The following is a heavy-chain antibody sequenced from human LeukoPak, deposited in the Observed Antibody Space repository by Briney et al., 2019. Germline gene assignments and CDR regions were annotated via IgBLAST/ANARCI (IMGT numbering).Heavy chain of an antibody. Sequence: GASVKVSCKVSGYTLTELSMHWVRQAPGKGLEWMGGFDPEDGGTIYAQKFQGRVTMTEDTSTDTAYMELSSLRSEDTAVYYCAISVWDYDFWSANPYGHWFDPWGQGTLVTVSS. J-gene: IGHJ5*02. CDR3: AISVWDYDFWSANPYGHWFDP. V-gene: IGHV1-24*01. CDR2: FDPEDGGT. D-gene: IGHD3-3*01. CDR1: GYTLTELS.